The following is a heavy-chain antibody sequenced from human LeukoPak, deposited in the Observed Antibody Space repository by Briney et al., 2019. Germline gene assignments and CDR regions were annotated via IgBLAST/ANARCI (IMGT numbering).Heavy chain of an antibody. CDR3: AKGPGNTVTDSDY. V-gene: IGHV3-30*02. J-gene: IGHJ4*02. CDR2: IRYDGSNK. CDR1: GFTFSSYG. D-gene: IGHD4-17*01. Sequence: PGGSLRLSCAASGFTFSSYGMHWVRQAPGKGLEWVAFIRYDGSNKYYADSVKGRFTISRDNSKNTLYLQMNSLRAEDTAVYYCAKGPGNTVTDSDYWGQGTLVTVSS.